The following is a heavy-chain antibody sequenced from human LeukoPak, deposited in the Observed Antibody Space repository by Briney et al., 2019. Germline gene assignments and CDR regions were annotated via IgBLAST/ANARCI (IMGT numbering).Heavy chain of an antibody. J-gene: IGHJ6*02. Sequence: GASVKVSCMASGYTFTGYYMHWVRQVPGQGLEWMGWINPNSGGTNYAQKFQGRVTMTRDTSISTAYMELSRLRSDDTAVYYCARGISLRYFDWFGMDVWGQGTTVTVSS. D-gene: IGHD3-9*01. CDR1: GYTFTGYY. CDR3: ARGISLRYFDWFGMDV. V-gene: IGHV1-2*02. CDR2: INPNSGGT.